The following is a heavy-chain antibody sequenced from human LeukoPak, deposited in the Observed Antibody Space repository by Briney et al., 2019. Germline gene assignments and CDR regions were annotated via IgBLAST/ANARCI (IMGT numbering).Heavy chain of an antibody. Sequence: GASVKVSCKTSGYVFNSFGITWLRQAPGQGLEWMGWVSAYKGYTSHAQKFQDRVIMTTDTSTTTAYMELRNLKSDDTAVYYCARDLGGSYLDYWGQGTLVTVSS. V-gene: IGHV1-18*01. CDR2: VSAYKGYT. J-gene: IGHJ4*02. CDR3: ARDLGGSYLDY. D-gene: IGHD1-26*01. CDR1: GYVFNSFG.